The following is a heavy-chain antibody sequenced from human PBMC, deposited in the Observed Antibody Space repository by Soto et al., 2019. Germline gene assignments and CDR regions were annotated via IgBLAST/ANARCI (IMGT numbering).Heavy chain of an antibody. D-gene: IGHD3-10*01. Sequence: ASVKVSCKASGYTFTSYAMHWVRQAPGQRLEWMGWINAGNGNTKYSQKFQGRVTITRDTSASTAYMELSSLRSEDTAVYYCARDWNYYGSGSYEYFQHWGQGTLVTVSS. J-gene: IGHJ1*01. CDR2: INAGNGNT. V-gene: IGHV1-3*01. CDR3: ARDWNYYGSGSYEYFQH. CDR1: GYTFTSYA.